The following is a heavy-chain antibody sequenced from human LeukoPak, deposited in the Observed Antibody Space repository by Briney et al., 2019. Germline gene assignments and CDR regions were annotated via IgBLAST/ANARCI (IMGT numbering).Heavy chain of an antibody. Sequence: GGSLRLSCAASGFTFSSYGMHWVRQAPGKGLEWVAVISYDGSNKYYADSVKGRFTISRDNSKNTLYLQMNSLRAEDTAVYYCAKVGLGGSSWQCDYWGQGTLVTVSS. CDR3: AKVGLGGSSWQCDY. V-gene: IGHV3-30*18. J-gene: IGHJ4*02. D-gene: IGHD6-13*01. CDR1: GFTFSSYG. CDR2: ISYDGSNK.